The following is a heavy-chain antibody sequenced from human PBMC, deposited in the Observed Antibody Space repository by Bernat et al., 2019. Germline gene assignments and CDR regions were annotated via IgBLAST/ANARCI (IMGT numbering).Heavy chain of an antibody. Sequence: QVQLVQSGAEVKKPGSSVKVSCKASGGTFSSYAISWVRQAPGQGLEWIGGIIPIFGTANYAQKFQGRVTITADESTSTAYMELSSLRSEDTAVYYCARDTSDYYDSSGYLYWGQGTLVTVSS. J-gene: IGHJ4*02. CDR3: ARDTSDYYDSSGYLY. V-gene: IGHV1-69*01. D-gene: IGHD3-22*01. CDR2: IIPIFGTA. CDR1: GGTFSSYA.